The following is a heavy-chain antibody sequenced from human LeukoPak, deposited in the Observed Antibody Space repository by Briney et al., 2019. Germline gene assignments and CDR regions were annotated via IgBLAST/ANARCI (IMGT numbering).Heavy chain of an antibody. CDR1: GFTLRSYA. V-gene: IGHV3-23*01. Sequence: GGSLRLPCAASGFTLRSYAMIWVRQTPGKGLEWVSGISASGGNTNYADSVKGRFTISRDNSKNTLYLQLNSLRAEDTAVYYCAKDGKKYGSTWDFDYWGQGTLVTVSS. CDR3: AKDGKKYGSTWDFDY. J-gene: IGHJ4*02. D-gene: IGHD6-13*01. CDR2: ISASGGNT.